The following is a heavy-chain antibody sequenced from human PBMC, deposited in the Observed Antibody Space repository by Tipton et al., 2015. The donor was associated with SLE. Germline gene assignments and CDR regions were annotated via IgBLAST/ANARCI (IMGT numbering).Heavy chain of an antibody. Sequence: LRLSCTVSGGSISSYYWSWIRQPAGKGLEWIGRIYTSGSTNYNPSLKSRATMSVDTSKNQFSLKLRSVTAADTAFYYCARDEDSSSRYGGGFQHWGQGTLVTVSS. CDR2: IYTSGST. V-gene: IGHV4-4*07. CDR1: GGSISSYY. J-gene: IGHJ1*01. D-gene: IGHD2-2*01. CDR3: ARDEDSSSRYGGGFQH.